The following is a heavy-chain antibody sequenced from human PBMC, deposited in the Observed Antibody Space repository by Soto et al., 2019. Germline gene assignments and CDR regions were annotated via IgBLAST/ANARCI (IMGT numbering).Heavy chain of an antibody. V-gene: IGHV1-69*01. CDR1: GGTFSSYA. CDR2: IIPIFGTA. J-gene: IGHJ6*02. D-gene: IGHD3-10*01. Sequence: QVQLVQSGAEVKKPGSSVKVSCKASGGTFSSYAISWVRQAPGQGLEWMGGIIPIFGTANYAQKFQGRVTITADESTSTAYMELSSLRSEGTAVYYCACGYYYGSGSYYPPYYYYGMDVWGQGTTVTVSS. CDR3: ACGYYYGSGSYYPPYYYYGMDV.